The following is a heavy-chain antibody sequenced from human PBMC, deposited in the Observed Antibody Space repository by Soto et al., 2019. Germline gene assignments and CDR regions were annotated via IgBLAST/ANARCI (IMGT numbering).Heavy chain of an antibody. D-gene: IGHD1-1*01. CDR3: AKDLQSNWFDP. CDR1: GFTFSSYG. J-gene: IGHJ5*02. Sequence: GGSLRLSCAASGFTFSSYGMHWVRQAPGKGLEWVAVISYDGSNKYYADSVKGRFTISRDNSKNTLYLQMNSLRAEDTAVYYCAKDLQSNWFDPWGQGTLVTVSS. V-gene: IGHV3-30*18. CDR2: ISYDGSNK.